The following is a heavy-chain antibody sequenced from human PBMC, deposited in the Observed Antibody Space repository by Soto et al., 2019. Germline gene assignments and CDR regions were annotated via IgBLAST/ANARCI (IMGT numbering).Heavy chain of an antibody. CDR2: IYYSGST. CDR3: AREARGPYCGGDCYPNWFDP. Sequence: SETLSLTCAVSGGSISSGCYYWSWIRQPPGKGLEWIGYIYYSGSTYYNPSLKSRVTISVDTSKNQFSLKLSSVTAADTAVYYCAREARGPYCGGDCYPNWFDPWGQGTLVTVSS. D-gene: IGHD2-21*02. CDR1: GGSISSGCYY. J-gene: IGHJ5*02. V-gene: IGHV4-30-4*01.